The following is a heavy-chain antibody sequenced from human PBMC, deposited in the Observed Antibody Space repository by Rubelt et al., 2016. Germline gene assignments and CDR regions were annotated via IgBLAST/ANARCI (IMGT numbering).Heavy chain of an antibody. CDR2: IWYDGSNK. V-gene: IGHV3-33*01. D-gene: IGHD4-17*01. J-gene: IGHJ2*01. CDR3: AMRATVTTHYYYDL. Sequence: HWVRQAPGKGLEWVAVIWYDGSNKYYADSVKGRFTISRDNSKNTLYLQMNSLGAEDTAVYYCAMRATVTTHYYYDLWGRGTLVTVSS.